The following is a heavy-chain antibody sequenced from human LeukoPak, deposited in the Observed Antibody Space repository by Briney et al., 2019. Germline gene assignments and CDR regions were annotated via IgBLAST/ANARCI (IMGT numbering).Heavy chain of an antibody. CDR3: ARVRWDAAAGNWFDP. V-gene: IGHV1-2*02. J-gene: IGHJ5*02. D-gene: IGHD6-13*01. CDR2: INPNSGGT. CDR1: GYTFTGYY. Sequence: GASVKVSCKASGYTFTGYYMHWVRQAPGQGLEWMGWINPNSGGTNYAQKFQGRVTITADKSTSTAYIELSGLRSEDTAVYYCARVRWDAAAGNWFDPWGQGTLVTVSS.